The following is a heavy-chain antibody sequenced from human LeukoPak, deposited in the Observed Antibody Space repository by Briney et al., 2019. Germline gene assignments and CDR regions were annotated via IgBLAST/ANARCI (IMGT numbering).Heavy chain of an antibody. J-gene: IGHJ4*02. D-gene: IGHD3-22*01. CDR1: GYSFSTYW. V-gene: IGHV5-51*01. Sequence: GESLKISCKGSGYSFSTYWIGWVRRMPGKGLEWMGIIYPGDSDTRYSPSFQGQVTISADKSISTAYLQWSSLKASDTAMYYCARPHYDSSGYEFDYWGQGTLVTVSS. CDR3: ARPHYDSSGYEFDY. CDR2: IYPGDSDT.